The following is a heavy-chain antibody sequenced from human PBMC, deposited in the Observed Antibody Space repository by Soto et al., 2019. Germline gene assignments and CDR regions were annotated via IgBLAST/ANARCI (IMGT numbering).Heavy chain of an antibody. D-gene: IGHD3-22*01. CDR2: ISYDGSNK. CDR1: GFTFRSYA. J-gene: IGHJ4*02. Sequence: LRLSCAASGFTFRSYAMHWVRQAPGKWLEWVAVISYDGSNKYYADSVKGRFTISRDNSKNTLYLQLNSLRAEDTAVYYCARDPLITMIVVVTWLDYWAQGTLGNVS. CDR3: ARDPLITMIVVVTWLDY. V-gene: IGHV3-30-3*01.